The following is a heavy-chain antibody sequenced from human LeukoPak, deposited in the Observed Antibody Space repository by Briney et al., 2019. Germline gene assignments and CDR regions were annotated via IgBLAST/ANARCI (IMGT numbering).Heavy chain of an antibody. CDR1: GFTFSSYA. D-gene: IGHD5-24*01. Sequence: PGRSLRLSCADSGFTFSSYAMHWVRQAPGNGLEWVAVISYDGSNKYYADSVKGRFTISRDNSKNTLYLQMNSLRAEDTAVYYCARDVRRDGYNVIDYWGQGPLVTVFS. CDR2: ISYDGSNK. CDR3: ARDVRRDGYNVIDY. V-gene: IGHV3-30-3*01. J-gene: IGHJ4*02.